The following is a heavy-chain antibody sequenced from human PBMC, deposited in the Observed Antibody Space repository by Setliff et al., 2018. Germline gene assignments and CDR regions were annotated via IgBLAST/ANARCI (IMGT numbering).Heavy chain of an antibody. CDR1: GYTFTRYY. J-gene: IGHJ4*02. CDR3: LRLVRYCSKTACQRISGEEV. D-gene: IGHD3-10*01. Sequence: ASVKVSCKASGYTFTRYYMYWVRQAPGQGLEWMGIINVSGGSTTYAQKFQGRVTMTRDTSTSTIYMELASLISEDTAVYYCLRLVRYCSKTACQRISGEEVWGQGTLVTVSS. CDR2: INVSGGST. V-gene: IGHV1-46*01.